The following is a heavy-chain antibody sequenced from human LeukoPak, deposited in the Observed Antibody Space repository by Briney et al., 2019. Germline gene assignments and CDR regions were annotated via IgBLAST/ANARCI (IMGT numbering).Heavy chain of an antibody. V-gene: IGHV4-39*07. D-gene: IGHD3-10*01. Sequence: SETLSLTCTVSGDSISSSDYCWDWIRQPPGKGLEWIGSIYYKGTTYYNPPLKSRVTISVDTSKNQFSLKLSSVTAADTAVYYCARGNGFGELARLSWFDPWGQGTLVTVSS. J-gene: IGHJ5*02. CDR3: ARGNGFGELARLSWFDP. CDR1: GDSISSSDYC. CDR2: IYYKGTT.